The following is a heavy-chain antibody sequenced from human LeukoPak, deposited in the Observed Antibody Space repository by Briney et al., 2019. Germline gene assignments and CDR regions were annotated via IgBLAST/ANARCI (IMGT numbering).Heavy chain of an antibody. J-gene: IGHJ6*02. CDR1: GFTVSSNY. CDR2: IYSGGST. Sequence: GGSLRLSCAASGFTVSSNYMSWVRQAPGKGLEWVSVIYSGGSTYYADSVKGRFTISRDNSKNTLYLQMNSLRAEDTAVYYCARDTPNDYYYYGMDVWGQVTTVTVSS. CDR3: ARDTPNDYYYYGMDV. V-gene: IGHV3-66*01. D-gene: IGHD1-1*01.